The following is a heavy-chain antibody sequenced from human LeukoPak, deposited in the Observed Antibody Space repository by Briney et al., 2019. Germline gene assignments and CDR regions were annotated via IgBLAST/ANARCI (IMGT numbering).Heavy chain of an antibody. Sequence: GGSLRLSCAASGFTFSSYSMNWVRQAPGKGLEWVSYISSSSSTIYYADSVKGRFTVSRDNSKNTVYLQMDSLRAEDTALYYCARDSGWLRYHDWGQGALVTVSS. J-gene: IGHJ4*02. CDR3: ARDSGWLRYHD. CDR2: ISSSSSTI. V-gene: IGHV3-48*01. CDR1: GFTFSSYS. D-gene: IGHD5-12*01.